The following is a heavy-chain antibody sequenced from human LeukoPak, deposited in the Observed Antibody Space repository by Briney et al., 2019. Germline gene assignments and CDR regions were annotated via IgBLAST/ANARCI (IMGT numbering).Heavy chain of an antibody. V-gene: IGHV3-7*01. CDR3: ASDGGPFDY. Sequence: GGSLRLSCVVSGFSLSTYWMSWVRQVPGKGLEWVANINKDGSEEYYLDSVKGRFTISRDNAKNSVYLQMNSLRADDTAVYYCASDGGPFDYWGQGTLVTVSS. CDR2: INKDGSEE. D-gene: IGHD3-16*01. CDR1: GFSLSTYW. J-gene: IGHJ4*02.